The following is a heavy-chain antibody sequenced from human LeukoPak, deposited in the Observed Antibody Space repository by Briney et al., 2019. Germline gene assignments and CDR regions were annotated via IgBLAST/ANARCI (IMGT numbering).Heavy chain of an antibody. J-gene: IGHJ4*02. CDR3: ARESSGNYYVGFDY. D-gene: IGHD1-26*01. V-gene: IGHV3-48*03. CDR2: ISSSGSTI. CDR1: GFTVSSYE. Sequence: GGSLRLSCAASGFTVSSYEMNWDPPAPGKGLEGVSYISSSGSTIYYADSVKGRFTISRDSAKNSLYLQMSSLRAEDTAVYYCARESSGNYYVGFDYWGQGTLVTVSS.